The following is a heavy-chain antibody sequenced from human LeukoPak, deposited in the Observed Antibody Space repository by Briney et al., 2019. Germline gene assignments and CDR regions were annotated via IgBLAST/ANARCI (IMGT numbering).Heavy chain of an antibody. D-gene: IGHD4-17*01. Sequence: GGSLRLSCAASGFSFISYGMHWVRQAPGKGLEWVGVISDDGRSKDHADSVKGRFTISRDNSKDTLYLQMNSLRDEDTAVYYCAKRPSDYGDYVSYFDYWGQGTLVTVSS. V-gene: IGHV3-30*18. CDR2: ISDDGRSK. CDR3: AKRPSDYGDYVSYFDY. CDR1: GFSFISYG. J-gene: IGHJ4*02.